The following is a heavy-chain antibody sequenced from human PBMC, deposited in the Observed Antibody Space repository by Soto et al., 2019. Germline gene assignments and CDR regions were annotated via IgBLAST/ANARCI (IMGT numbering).Heavy chain of an antibody. Sequence: QVQLVQYGAEVKKPGASVKVSCETSGYTFPVSYTHWLRQAPGQGLEWMGWINPNSGDTNYAHKFEGRVTMTSNSSASTAYMELSGLRSDETAVYFCARESAGKTWYGMEVWRQGTTVTVSS. V-gene: IGHV1-2*02. CDR3: ARESAGKTWYGMEV. CDR2: INPNSGDT. D-gene: IGHD1-1*01. CDR1: GYTFPVSY. J-gene: IGHJ6*02.